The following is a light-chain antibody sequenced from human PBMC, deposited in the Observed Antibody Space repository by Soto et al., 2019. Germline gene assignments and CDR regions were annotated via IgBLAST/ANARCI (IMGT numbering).Light chain of an antibody. CDR3: SSYTSSSTLV. CDR2: EIS. Sequence: QSALTQPASVSGSPGQSVTISCTGTTSDVGGYHYVSWYQHHPGKAPKLMIYEISTRPSGVSDRFSGSKSGNTASLTISGLQAEDEADYYCSSYTSSSTLVFRTGTKVTVL. J-gene: IGLJ1*01. V-gene: IGLV2-14*01. CDR1: TSDVGGYHY.